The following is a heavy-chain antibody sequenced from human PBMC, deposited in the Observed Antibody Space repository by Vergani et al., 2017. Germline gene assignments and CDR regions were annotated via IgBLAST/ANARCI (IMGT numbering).Heavy chain of an antibody. V-gene: IGHV4-38-2*02. D-gene: IGHD4-17*01. CDR1: GYSISSGSY. CDR3: ARGTYGDYGGVY. CDR2: INHSGRT. J-gene: IGHJ4*02. Sequence: QVQLQESGPGLVKPSETLSLTCTVSGYSISSGSYWGWIRQPPGKGLEWIGSINHSGRTYYNPSLKSRVTISVDTSKNQFSLKLSSVTAAETAVYYCARGTYGDYGGVYWGQGTLVTVSS.